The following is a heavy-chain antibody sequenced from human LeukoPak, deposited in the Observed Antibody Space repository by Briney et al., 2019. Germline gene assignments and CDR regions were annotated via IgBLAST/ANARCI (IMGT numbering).Heavy chain of an antibody. CDR1: GGSFSGYY. Sequence: SETLSLTCAVYGGSFSGYYWSWIRQPPGKGLEWIGEVNLQGSTNYNPSLMGRVAIAVDTSENHISLQLTSVTAADTAVYYCAREGGPYRPLDYSGQGTLVTVSS. V-gene: IGHV4-34*01. CDR3: AREGGPYRPLDY. CDR2: VNLQGST. J-gene: IGHJ4*02.